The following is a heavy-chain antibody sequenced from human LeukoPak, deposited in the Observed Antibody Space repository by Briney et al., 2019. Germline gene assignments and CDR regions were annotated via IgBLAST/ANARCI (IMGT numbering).Heavy chain of an antibody. CDR1: GGSFSGYY. CDR3: AGLGYCSSTSCEGVYYYGMDV. D-gene: IGHD2-2*01. V-gene: IGHV4-34*01. J-gene: IGHJ6*02. CDR2: INHSGST. Sequence: PSETLSLTCAVYGGSFSGYYWSWIRQPPGKGLEWIGEINHSGSTNYNPSLKSRVTISVDTSKNQFSLKLSSVTAADTAVYYCAGLGYCSSTSCEGVYYYGMDVWGQGTTVTVSS.